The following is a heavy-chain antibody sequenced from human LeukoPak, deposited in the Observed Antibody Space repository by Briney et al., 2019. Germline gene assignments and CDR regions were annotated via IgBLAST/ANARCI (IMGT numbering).Heavy chain of an antibody. CDR2: ISGSGGST. J-gene: IGHJ4*02. CDR3: AKLGYSYDLDY. V-gene: IGHV3-23*01. D-gene: IGHD5-18*01. CDR1: GFTFSSYA. Sequence: GGSLGLSCAASGFTFSSYAMSWVRQAPGKGLEWVSAISGSGGSTYYADSVKGRFTISRDNSKNTLYLQINSLRAEDTAVYYCAKLGYSYDLDYWGQGTLVTVSS.